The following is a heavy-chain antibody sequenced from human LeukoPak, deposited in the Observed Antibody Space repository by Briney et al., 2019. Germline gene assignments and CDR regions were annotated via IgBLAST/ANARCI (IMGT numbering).Heavy chain of an antibody. CDR1: GGSSSGYY. CDR2: INHSGST. Sequence: SETLSLTCGVYGGSSSGYYWSWIRQPPGKGLEWIGEINHSGSTKYNPSLKSRVTISVDTSKNQFSLRLSSVTAADTAVYYCARENSYYDSSGYFGSGYFDYWGQGTLVTVSS. D-gene: IGHD3-22*01. J-gene: IGHJ4*02. V-gene: IGHV4-34*01. CDR3: ARENSYYDSSGYFGSGYFDY.